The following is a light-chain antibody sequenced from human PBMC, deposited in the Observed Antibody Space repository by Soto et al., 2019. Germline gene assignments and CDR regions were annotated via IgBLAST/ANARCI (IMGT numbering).Light chain of an antibody. CDR2: GAS. CDR1: QSVSSSY. J-gene: IGKJ1*01. CDR3: QQYGSSRT. Sequence: EIVLGESPGTLSLSRGEGATLSCRASQSVSSSYLAWYQQKPGQAPRLLIYGASSRATGIPDRFSGSGSGTDFTLTISRLEPEDFAVYYCQQYGSSRTFGQGTKVDI. V-gene: IGKV3-20*01.